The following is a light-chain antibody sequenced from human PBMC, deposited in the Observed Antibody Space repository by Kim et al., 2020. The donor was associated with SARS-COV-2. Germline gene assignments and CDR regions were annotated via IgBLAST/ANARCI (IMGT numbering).Light chain of an antibody. Sequence: LSPGERATLSGRASQSVSSYLAWYQQKPGQAPRLLIYDISNRATGIPARFSGSGSGTDFTLTISSLEPEDFAVYHCQQRTNWVWTFGQGTKVDIK. V-gene: IGKV3-11*01. CDR2: DIS. CDR3: QQRTNWVWT. CDR1: QSVSSY. J-gene: IGKJ1*01.